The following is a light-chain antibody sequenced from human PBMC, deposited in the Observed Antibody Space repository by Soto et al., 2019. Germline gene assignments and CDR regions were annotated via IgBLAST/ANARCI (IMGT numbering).Light chain of an antibody. J-gene: IGKJ2*01. CDR2: GAS. CDR1: QSVSNNY. Sequence: EIVLTQSPGTLSLSPGERATLSCRASQSVSNNYLAWYQQKPGQAPRLLIYGASGRATGIPDRFSGSGSGTDFTLTISRLEPEDFAVYYCQQYPGYTFGQGTKLEIK. V-gene: IGKV3-20*01. CDR3: QQYPGYT.